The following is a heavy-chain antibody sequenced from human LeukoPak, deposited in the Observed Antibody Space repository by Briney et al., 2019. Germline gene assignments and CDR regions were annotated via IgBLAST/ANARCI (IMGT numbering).Heavy chain of an antibody. CDR2: ISGSGGST. CDR3: AKDRQTITIFGVVNTPRANFDY. CDR1: GFTFSSYA. V-gene: IGHV3-23*01. J-gene: IGHJ4*02. Sequence: GGSLRLSCTASGFTFSSYAMSWVRQAPGKGLEWVSAISGSGGSTYYADSVKGRFTISRDNSRNTVYLHMNSLRVEDTAVYYCAKDRQTITIFGVVNTPRANFDYWGQGTLVTVSS. D-gene: IGHD3-3*01.